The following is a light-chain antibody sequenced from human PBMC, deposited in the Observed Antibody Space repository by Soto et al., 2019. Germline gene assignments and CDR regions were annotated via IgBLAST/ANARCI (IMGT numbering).Light chain of an antibody. CDR1: QSISSN. J-gene: IGKJ1*01. V-gene: IGKV3-15*01. CDR2: GAS. Sequence: EIAMTQSPATLSVSRGDGATLSCRASQSISSNLAWYQQKPGQAPRLLIYGASTRATGIPARFSGSGSGTEFTLTISSLQSEDFAVYYCQQYNNWPRTFGQGTKVDI. CDR3: QQYNNWPRT.